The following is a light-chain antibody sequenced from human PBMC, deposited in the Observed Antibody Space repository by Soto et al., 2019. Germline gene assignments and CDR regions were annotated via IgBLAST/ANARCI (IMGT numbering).Light chain of an antibody. Sequence: EIVMTQSPATLSVSPGERASLSCRASQSVSSNLAWYQQKPGQAPRLLIYGASTRATGIPARFSGSGSGTEFTLTISSLQSEDFAVYYCQQYNNWPPVTFGQGTKVDIK. CDR3: QQYNNWPPVT. V-gene: IGKV3-15*01. CDR2: GAS. J-gene: IGKJ1*01. CDR1: QSVSSN.